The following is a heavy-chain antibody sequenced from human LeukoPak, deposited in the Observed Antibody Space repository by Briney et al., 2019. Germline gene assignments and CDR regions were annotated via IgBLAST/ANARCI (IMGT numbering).Heavy chain of an antibody. CDR2: INSDGSST. CDR1: GFTFSNYA. V-gene: IGHV3-74*01. CDR3: ARDMNYYDSSGYLSWFDP. Sequence: GGSLRLSCEASGFTFSNYAMSWVRQAPGKGLVWVSRINSDGSSTSYADSVKGRFTISRDNAKNTLYLQMNSLRAEDTAVYYCARDMNYYDSSGYLSWFDPWGQGTLVTVSS. D-gene: IGHD3-22*01. J-gene: IGHJ5*02.